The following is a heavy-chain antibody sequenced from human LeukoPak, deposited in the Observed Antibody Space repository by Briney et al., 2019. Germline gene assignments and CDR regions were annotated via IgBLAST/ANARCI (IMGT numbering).Heavy chain of an antibody. J-gene: IGHJ5*02. CDR2: INHSGST. V-gene: IGHV4-34*01. CDR1: GGSFSGYY. D-gene: IGHD2-15*01. CDR3: AGLQCSGGNCYSSP. Sequence: PSETLSLTCAVYGGSFSGYYWNWIRQPPGKGLEWIGEINHSGSTNYIPSLKSRVTISVDMSKNQFSLKLSSVTAADTAVYCCAGLQCSGGNCYSSPWGQGTLVTVSS.